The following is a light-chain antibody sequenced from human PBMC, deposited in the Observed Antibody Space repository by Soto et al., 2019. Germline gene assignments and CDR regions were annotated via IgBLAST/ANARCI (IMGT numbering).Light chain of an antibody. Sequence: VLTQSPATLSLSPGERATLSCRASLNVNSYLAWYQQKPGQATRLLIYDASNRAAGIPARFSGSGSGTDFTLTISSLEPEDFAIYYCQQRQYWPPITFGQGTRLEIK. J-gene: IGKJ5*01. CDR3: QQRQYWPPIT. CDR2: DAS. V-gene: IGKV3-11*01. CDR1: LNVNSY.